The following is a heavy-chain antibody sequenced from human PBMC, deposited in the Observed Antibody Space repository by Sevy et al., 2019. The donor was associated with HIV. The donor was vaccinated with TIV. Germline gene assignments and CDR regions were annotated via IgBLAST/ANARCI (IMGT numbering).Heavy chain of an antibody. Sequence: SETLSLTCTVSGGSITSSSYYWGWIRQPPGKGLEWIGTIYYSGSASHNPTLKSRVSISVDTSKNQFSLNPNSMTAADTAVYYCARGGSGWYSTTQPFEYFDYWGQGTLVTVSS. V-gene: IGHV4-39*01. D-gene: IGHD6-19*01. J-gene: IGHJ4*02. CDR1: GGSITSSSYY. CDR2: IYYSGSA. CDR3: ARGGSGWYSTTQPFEYFDY.